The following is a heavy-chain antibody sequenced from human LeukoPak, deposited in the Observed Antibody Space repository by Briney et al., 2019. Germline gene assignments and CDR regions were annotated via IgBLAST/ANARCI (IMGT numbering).Heavy chain of an antibody. D-gene: IGHD1-26*01. CDR1: GFAVSSNY. Sequence: GGSLRLSCAVSGFAVSSNYMSWVRQGPGTGLEGVSVIYSGGSTYYADSVKGRFTISRDNSKNTLYLQVNSLRAEDTAVYYCARGLSGSYHYFDYWGQGTLVTVSS. CDR2: IYSGGST. J-gene: IGHJ4*02. V-gene: IGHV3-53*01. CDR3: ARGLSGSYHYFDY.